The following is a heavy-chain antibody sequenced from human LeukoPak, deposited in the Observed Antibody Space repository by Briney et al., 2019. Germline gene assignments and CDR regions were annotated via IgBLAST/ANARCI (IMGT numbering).Heavy chain of an antibody. D-gene: IGHD4-23*01. V-gene: IGHV3-23*01. Sequence: GGSLRLSCVASGFTFTSYWMHWVRQAPGKGLEWVSGIGYTGDSTFYADSVKGRFTVSRDSSKNTLFLHVNSLRAEDTALYYCAKSPTVDAAFDIWGQGTMVTVSS. CDR1: GFTFTSYW. CDR3: AKSPTVDAAFDI. J-gene: IGHJ3*02. CDR2: IGYTGDST.